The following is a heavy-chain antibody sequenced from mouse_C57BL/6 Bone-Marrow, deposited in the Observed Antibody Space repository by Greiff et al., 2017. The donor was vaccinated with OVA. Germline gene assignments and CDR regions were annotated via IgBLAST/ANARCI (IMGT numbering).Heavy chain of an antibody. CDR1: GFTFSNYW. D-gene: IGHD2-1*01. J-gene: IGHJ3*01. V-gene: IGHV6-3*01. CDR3: TPVYYGNYEVFAY. Sequence: EVKLVESGGGLVQPGGSMKLSCVASGFTFSNYWMNWVRQSPEKGLEWVAQIRLKSDNYATHYAESVKGRFTISRDDSKSSVYLQMNNLRAEDTGIYYCTPVYYGNYEVFAYWGQGTLVTVSA. CDR2: IRLKSDNYAT.